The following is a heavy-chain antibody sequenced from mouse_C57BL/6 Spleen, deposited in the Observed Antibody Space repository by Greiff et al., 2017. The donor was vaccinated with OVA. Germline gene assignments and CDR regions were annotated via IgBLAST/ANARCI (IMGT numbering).Heavy chain of an antibody. CDR1: GYAFSSSW. Sequence: VQLQQSGPELVKPGASVKISCKASGYAFSSSWMNWVKQRPGKGLEWIGRIYPGDGDTNYNGKFKGKATLTADKSSSTAYMQLSSLTSEDSAVYFCARRIKDYFDYWGQGTTLTVSS. J-gene: IGHJ2*01. V-gene: IGHV1-82*01. CDR3: ARRIKDYFDY. CDR2: IYPGDGDT.